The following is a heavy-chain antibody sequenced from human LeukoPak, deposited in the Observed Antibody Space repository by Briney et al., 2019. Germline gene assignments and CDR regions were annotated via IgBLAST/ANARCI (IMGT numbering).Heavy chain of an antibody. D-gene: IGHD3-22*01. CDR1: GYTFTGYY. Sequence: ASVKVSCKASGYTFTGYYIHWVRQAPGQGLEWMGWISAYNGNTNYAQKLQGRVTMTTDTSTSTAYMELRSLRSDDTAVYYCARTVTYYDSSPRAHAFDIWGQGTMVTVSS. V-gene: IGHV1-18*04. J-gene: IGHJ3*02. CDR3: ARTVTYYDSSPRAHAFDI. CDR2: ISAYNGNT.